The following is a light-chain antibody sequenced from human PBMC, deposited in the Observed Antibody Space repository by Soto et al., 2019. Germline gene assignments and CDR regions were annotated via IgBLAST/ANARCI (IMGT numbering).Light chain of an antibody. CDR2: GAS. V-gene: IGKV1-9*01. CDR3: QQLNSYPRT. Sequence: IQLTQSPSSLSASVGDRVTITCRACQAISSYLAWYQQKPGRAPNLLIYGASTLQSGVPSRFSGSGSGTDFTLTISSLQPEDFATYYCQQLNSYPRTFGQGTKVEIK. J-gene: IGKJ1*01. CDR1: QAISSY.